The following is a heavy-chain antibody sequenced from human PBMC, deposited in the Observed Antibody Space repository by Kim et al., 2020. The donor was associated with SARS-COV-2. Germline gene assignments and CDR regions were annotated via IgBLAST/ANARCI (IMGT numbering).Heavy chain of an antibody. V-gene: IGHV3-66*01. CDR1: GFTVSSNY. D-gene: IGHD6-13*01. CDR2: IYSGGST. J-gene: IGHJ6*03. CDR3: ARDKAGEAAAGSGYYYYYMDV. Sequence: GGSLRLSCAASGFTVSSNYMSWVRQAPGKGLEWVSVIYSGGSTYYADSVKGRFTISRDNSKNTLYLQMNSLRAEDTAVYYCARDKAGEAAAGSGYYYYYMDVWGKGTTVTVSS.